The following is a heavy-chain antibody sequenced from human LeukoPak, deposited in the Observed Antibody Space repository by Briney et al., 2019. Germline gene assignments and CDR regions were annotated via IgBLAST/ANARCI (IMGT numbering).Heavy chain of an antibody. CDR3: ARANWAGTMFDY. J-gene: IGHJ4*01. Sequence: SETLSLTSTVSLGSLRSYYWSSIRQPPGKGLEWMGYIYYSGSANYHPSLKSRVTISVDTSKIQFSLKLSSVTAADTAVYYCARANWAGTMFDYWGQGTLGTVSS. V-gene: IGHV4-59*01. CDR1: LGSLRSYY. CDR2: IYYSGSA. D-gene: IGHD1/OR15-1a*01.